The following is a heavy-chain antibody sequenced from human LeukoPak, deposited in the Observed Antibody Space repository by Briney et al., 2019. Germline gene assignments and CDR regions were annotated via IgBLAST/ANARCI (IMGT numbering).Heavy chain of an antibody. CDR1: GDSISSSSYC. J-gene: IGHJ3*02. D-gene: IGHD1-26*01. CDR2: IYYSGST. CDR3: ARHPGAWMGTTNGAFDI. V-gene: IGHV4-39*01. Sequence: SETLSLTCTVSGDSISSSSYCWGWIRPPPGKGLEWIGSIYYSGSTYYNPSLKSRVTISVDTSKNQFSLKLSSVTAADTAVYYCARHPGAWMGTTNGAFDIWGQGTMVTVSS.